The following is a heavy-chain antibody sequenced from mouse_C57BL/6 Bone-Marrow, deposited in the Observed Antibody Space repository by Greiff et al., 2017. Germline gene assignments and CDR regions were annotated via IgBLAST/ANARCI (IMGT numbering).Heavy chain of an antibody. D-gene: IGHD6-2*01. CDR2: IYPGDGDT. J-gene: IGHJ2*01. Sequence: VKLQESGPELVKPGASVKISCKASGYAFSSSWMNWVKQRPGKGLEWIGRIYPGDGDTNYNGKFKGKATLTADKSSSTAYMQLSSLTSEDSAVYFCARSLSLRGFDYWGQGTTLTVSS. CDR3: ARSLSLRGFDY. V-gene: IGHV1-82*01. CDR1: GYAFSSSW.